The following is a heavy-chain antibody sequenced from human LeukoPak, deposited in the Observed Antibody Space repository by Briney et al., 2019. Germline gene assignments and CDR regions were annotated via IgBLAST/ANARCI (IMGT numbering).Heavy chain of an antibody. CDR1: GGSISSGGYY. CDR2: IYHSGST. CDR3: ARDLNAYPGSSSLGYWFDP. V-gene: IGHV4-30-2*01. D-gene: IGHD6-13*01. Sequence: PSETLSLTCTVSGGSISSGGYYWSWIRQPPGKGLEWIGYIYHSGSTYYNPSLKSRVTISVDRSKNQFSLKLSSVTAADTAVYYCARDLNAYPGSSSLGYWFDPWGQGTLVTVSS. J-gene: IGHJ5*02.